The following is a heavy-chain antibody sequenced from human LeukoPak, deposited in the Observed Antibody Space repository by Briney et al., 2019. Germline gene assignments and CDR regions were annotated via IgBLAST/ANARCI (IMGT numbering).Heavy chain of an antibody. CDR2: INMDVSIT. V-gene: IGHV3-74*01. J-gene: IGHJ4*02. D-gene: IGHD5-24*01. CDR1: GFTFSNYW. CDR3: AREYGYNTAHFDY. Sequence: GGSLRLSCAASGFTFSNYWMHWVRQAPGKGLVWASRINMDVSITSYADSVKGRFIISRDNAKSTLYLQMNSLRAESTAVYYCAREYGYNTAHFDYWGQGTLVTVSS.